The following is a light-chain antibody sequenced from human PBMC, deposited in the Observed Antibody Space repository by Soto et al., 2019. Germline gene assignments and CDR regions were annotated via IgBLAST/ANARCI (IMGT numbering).Light chain of an antibody. J-gene: IGKJ1*01. CDR2: AAS. V-gene: IGKV3-20*01. Sequence: IVLAQSPATLSLSPGERATISCRASHSVDNNYLAWYQQKHGQAPRLLIFAASSRATGVPHRFSASGSGTDFTLTISGLEPEDFAIYFCQQYGGSPPWTFGQGTKV. CDR1: HSVDNNY. CDR3: QQYGGSPPWT.